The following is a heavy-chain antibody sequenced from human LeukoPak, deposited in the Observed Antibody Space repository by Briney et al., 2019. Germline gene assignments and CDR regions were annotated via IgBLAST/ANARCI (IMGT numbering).Heavy chain of an antibody. CDR1: GYTFTSYG. J-gene: IGHJ5*02. CDR2: ISAYNGNT. CDR3: ARGSQLVPGVWFDP. Sequence: ASVKVSCKASGYTFTSYGISWVRQAPGQGLEWIGWISAYNGNTNYAQNLPGRVTMTTDTSTSTAYMELRSLRSHDTAVYYCARGSQLVPGVWFDPWGQGTLVTVSS. D-gene: IGHD6-13*01. V-gene: IGHV1-18*04.